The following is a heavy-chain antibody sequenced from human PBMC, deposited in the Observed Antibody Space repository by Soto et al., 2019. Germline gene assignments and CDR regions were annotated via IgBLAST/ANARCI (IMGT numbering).Heavy chain of an antibody. D-gene: IGHD5-12*01. CDR2: ISYDGSNK. Sequence: LRLSCAASGFTFSTFAMHWVRQAPGKGLEWVAIISYDGSNKYYADSVKGRFTISRDNSKNTLYLQMNSLRAVDTAVYYCAGESGNMATNPFDYWGQGTLVTVSS. V-gene: IGHV3-30-3*01. CDR1: GFTFSTFA. J-gene: IGHJ4*02. CDR3: AGESGNMATNPFDY.